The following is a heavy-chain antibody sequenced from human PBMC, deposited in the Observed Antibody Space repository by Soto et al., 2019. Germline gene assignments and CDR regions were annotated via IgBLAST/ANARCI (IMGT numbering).Heavy chain of an antibody. D-gene: IGHD2-21*02. CDR1: GDSISSLGYS. V-gene: IGHV4-30-2*01. CDR2: ISHSGTT. J-gene: IGHJ4*02. CDR3: ARAPHRVVVVTVITSYFDY. Sequence: PSDTLSLTCVVSGDSISSLGYSWSWIRQPPGKGLEWIGYISHSGTTYYNPSLVSRLAISIDRSTNQCSLKLKSVSAADTAVYYCARAPHRVVVVTVITSYFDYWGQGVLVTVSS.